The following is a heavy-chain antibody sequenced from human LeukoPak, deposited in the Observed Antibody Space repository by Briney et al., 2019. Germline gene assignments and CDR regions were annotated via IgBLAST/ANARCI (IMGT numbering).Heavy chain of an antibody. CDR2: ISSNGGST. V-gene: IGHV3-64*01. CDR3: ARAPHYYGSGSYSPLLGYYMDV. Sequence: AGGSLRLSCAASGFTFSSYAMHWVRQAPGKGLEYVSAISSNGGSTYYANSVKGRFTISRDNSKNTLYLQMRSLRAEDMAVYYCARAPHYYGSGSYSPLLGYYMDVWGKGTPVTVSS. CDR1: GFTFSSYA. D-gene: IGHD3-10*01. J-gene: IGHJ6*03.